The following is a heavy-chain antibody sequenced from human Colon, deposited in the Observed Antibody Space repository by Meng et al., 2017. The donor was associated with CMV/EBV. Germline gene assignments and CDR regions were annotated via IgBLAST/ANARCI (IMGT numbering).Heavy chain of an antibody. V-gene: IGHV3-21*01. CDR3: AREPKVVDTTLATGY. J-gene: IGHJ4*02. CDR2: ISPTSSNI. Sequence: GESLKISCAASGFSTYNILWVRQAPGKGLECVSSISPTSSNIFYADSVRGRFTVSRDNAQNSVYLQMNSLRAEDTAVYYCAREPKVVDTTLATGYWGQGTLVTVSS. D-gene: IGHD5-18*01. CDR1: GFSTYN.